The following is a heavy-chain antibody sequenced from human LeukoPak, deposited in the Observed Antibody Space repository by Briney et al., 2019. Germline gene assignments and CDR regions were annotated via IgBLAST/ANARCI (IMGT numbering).Heavy chain of an antibody. CDR3: AKDYVGDYAS. Sequence: PGRSLRLSCAASGFPFSSYGMHWVRQAPGKGLEWVAVILYDGSNKYYADSVKGRFTISRDNSKNTLYLQMNSLRAEDTAVYYCAKDYVGDYASWGQGTLVTVSS. D-gene: IGHD4-17*01. CDR2: ILYDGSNK. CDR1: GFPFSSYG. V-gene: IGHV3-33*06. J-gene: IGHJ4*02.